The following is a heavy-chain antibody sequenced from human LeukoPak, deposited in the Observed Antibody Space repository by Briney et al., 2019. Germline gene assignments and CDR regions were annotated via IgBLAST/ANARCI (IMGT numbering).Heavy chain of an antibody. J-gene: IGHJ4*02. CDR1: GGSISSGGYY. CDR3: AREEREYYGSGRRFDY. V-gene: IGHV4-30-2*01. CDR2: IYHSGST. D-gene: IGHD3-10*01. Sequence: SQTLSLTCTVSGGSISSGGYYWSWIRQPPGKGLEWIGYIYHSGSTNYNPSLKSRVTISVDKSKNQFSLKLSSVTAADTAVYYCAREEREYYGSGRRFDYWGQGTLVTVSS.